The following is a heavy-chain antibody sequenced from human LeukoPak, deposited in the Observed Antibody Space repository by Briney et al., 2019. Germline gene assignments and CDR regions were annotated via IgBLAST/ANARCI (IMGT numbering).Heavy chain of an antibody. CDR2: ISAYNGNT. Sequence: ASVKVSCKASGYTFTSYGISWVRQAPGQGLEWMGWISAYNGNTNYAQKLQGRVTMTTDTSTSTAYMELRSLRSDDTAVYYCAGRVRGVISRYYYYMDVWGKGTTVTVSS. CDR3: AGRVRGVISRYYYYMDV. V-gene: IGHV1-18*04. D-gene: IGHD3-10*01. J-gene: IGHJ6*03. CDR1: GYTFTSYG.